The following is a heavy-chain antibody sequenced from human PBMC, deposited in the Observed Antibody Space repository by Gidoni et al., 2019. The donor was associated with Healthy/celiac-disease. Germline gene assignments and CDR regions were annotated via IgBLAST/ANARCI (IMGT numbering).Heavy chain of an antibody. V-gene: IGHV4-34*01. CDR3: ASHSSGWYDVDY. CDR2: INHSGST. Sequence: QVQLQQWGAGLLKPSETLSLTCAVYGGSFSGYYWSWIRQPPGKGLEWIGEINHSGSTNYNPSLKSRVTISVDTSKNQFSLKLSSVTAADTAVYYCASHSSGWYDVDYWGQGTLVTVSS. J-gene: IGHJ4*02. CDR1: GGSFSGYY. D-gene: IGHD6-19*01.